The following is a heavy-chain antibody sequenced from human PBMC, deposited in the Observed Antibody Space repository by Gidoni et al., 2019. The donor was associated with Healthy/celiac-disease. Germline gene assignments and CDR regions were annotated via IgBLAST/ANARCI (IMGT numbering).Heavy chain of an antibody. CDR1: GFTFSSYA. CDR2: ISGSGGST. Sequence: EVQLLESGGGLVQPGGSLRLSCAASGFTFSSYAMSWVRQAPGKGLEWFAAISGSGGSTYYADSVKGRFTISRDNSKNTLYLQMNSLRAEDTAVYYCAKDAEHIVVVTAIPNWFDPWGQGTLVTVSS. J-gene: IGHJ5*02. V-gene: IGHV3-23*01. D-gene: IGHD2-21*02. CDR3: AKDAEHIVVVTAIPNWFDP.